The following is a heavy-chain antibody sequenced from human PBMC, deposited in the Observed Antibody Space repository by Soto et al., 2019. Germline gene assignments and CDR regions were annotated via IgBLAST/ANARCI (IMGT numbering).Heavy chain of an antibody. CDR2: IKEDGSEK. Sequence: EVQLVGSGGGLVQPGGSLRLSCAASGFTFSTYWMSWVRQAPGKGLEWVANIKEDGSEKYYVDSVEGRFTISRDNAKNSLYLHMTSLRAVDTALYYCARGWGYFDSSGFPYLYAMDVWGQGTTVTVSS. CDR1: GFTFSTYW. D-gene: IGHD3-22*01. CDR3: ARGWGYFDSSGFPYLYAMDV. J-gene: IGHJ6*02. V-gene: IGHV3-7*01.